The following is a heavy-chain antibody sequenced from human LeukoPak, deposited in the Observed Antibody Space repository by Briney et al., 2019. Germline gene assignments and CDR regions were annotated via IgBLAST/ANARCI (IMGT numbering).Heavy chain of an antibody. Sequence: SETLSLTRTVSGGSLSSYYWSWIREPPGKGREWVGYIYYSGRTNYNPSHKIRVTIAVDTSENQFSLKLSSVTAADTAVYYCARCGYSSAFDIWGQGTMVTVSS. CDR2: IYYSGRT. CDR3: ARCGYSSAFDI. V-gene: IGHV4-59*08. CDR1: GGSLSSYY. D-gene: IGHD5-18*01. J-gene: IGHJ3*02.